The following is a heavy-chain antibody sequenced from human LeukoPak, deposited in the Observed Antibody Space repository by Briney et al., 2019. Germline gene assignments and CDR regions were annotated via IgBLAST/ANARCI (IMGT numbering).Heavy chain of an antibody. D-gene: IGHD5-18*01. Sequence: PGGSLRLSCAASGFTFSNYGMNWVRQAPGKRLEWVSYISSSSTYIYYADSVKGRFTISRDNAKNSLYLQMNSLRAEDTAVYYCATEDSYGFGIDYWGQGTLVTVSS. CDR3: ATEDSYGFGIDY. J-gene: IGHJ4*02. CDR2: ISSSSTYI. V-gene: IGHV3-21*01. CDR1: GFTFSNYG.